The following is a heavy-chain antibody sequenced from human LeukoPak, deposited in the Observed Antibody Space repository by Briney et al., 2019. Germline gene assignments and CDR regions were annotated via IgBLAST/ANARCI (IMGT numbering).Heavy chain of an antibody. Sequence: EASVKVSCKASRYTFTDYYVHWVRQAPGQGLEWMGWINTKSGATNYAQKFQGRVTMTRDTSISTAYMELNSLRYDDTALYYCTKPQPGAFEIWGQGTVVTVSS. D-gene: IGHD2-2*01. CDR3: TKPQPGAFEI. CDR2: INTKSGAT. J-gene: IGHJ3*02. CDR1: RYTFTDYY. V-gene: IGHV1-2*02.